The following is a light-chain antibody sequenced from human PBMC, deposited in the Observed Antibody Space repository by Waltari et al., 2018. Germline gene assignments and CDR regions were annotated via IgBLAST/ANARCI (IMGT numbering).Light chain of an antibody. CDR1: VLTKKY. J-gene: IGLJ2*01. V-gene: IGLV3-27*01. Sequence: SYELTQPSSVSVSPGPTAKIPCSGDVLTKKYARWFQQKPGPAPGPMIYKERERPSRIPGRFPGSTSGATVTLTITGAQVEDEADYYCYSSTDNSGIFGGGTTLTVL. CDR2: KER. CDR3: YSSTDNSGI.